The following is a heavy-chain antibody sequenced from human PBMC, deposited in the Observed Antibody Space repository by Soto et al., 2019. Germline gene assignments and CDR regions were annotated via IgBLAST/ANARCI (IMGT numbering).Heavy chain of an antibody. Sequence: ASVKVSCKASGFTFTSSSVQWVRQARGQRLEWIGWIVVGSGNTNYAQKFQERVTITRDMSTSTAYMELSSLRSEDTAVYYCAAVQGVESWSFDYWGQGTLVTVSS. V-gene: IGHV1-58*01. CDR3: AAVQGVESWSFDY. D-gene: IGHD3-10*01. J-gene: IGHJ4*02. CDR1: GFTFTSSS. CDR2: IVVGSGNT.